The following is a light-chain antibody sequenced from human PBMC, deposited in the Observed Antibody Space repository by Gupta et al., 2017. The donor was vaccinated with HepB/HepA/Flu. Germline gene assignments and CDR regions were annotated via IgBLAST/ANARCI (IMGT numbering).Light chain of an antibody. Sequence: DIQMTQSPSSLSASVGDRVTITCRASHDIGTYLAWYRQKPGKVTEVLIFAASTLQSGVPSRFSGSGSGTDFTLTIISLQPDDLATYYCQNYNSVPFTFGPGTTVDLK. J-gene: IGKJ3*01. CDR3: QNYNSVPFT. CDR1: HDIGTY. CDR2: AAS. V-gene: IGKV1-27*01.